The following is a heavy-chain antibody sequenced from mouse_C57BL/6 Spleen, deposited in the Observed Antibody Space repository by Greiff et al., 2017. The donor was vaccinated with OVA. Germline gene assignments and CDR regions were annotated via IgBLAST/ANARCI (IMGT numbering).Heavy chain of an antibody. CDR2: IYPGGGYT. V-gene: IGHV1-63*01. CDR1: GYIFTNYW. Sequence: QVQLQQSGAELVRPGTSVKMSCKASGYIFTNYWIGWAKQRPGHGLEWIGDIYPGGGYTNYNEKFKGKATLTADKSSSTAYMQFSSLTSEDSAIYYCARGGELGPHFDYWGQGTTLTVSS. J-gene: IGHJ2*01. CDR3: ARGGELGPHFDY. D-gene: IGHD4-1*01.